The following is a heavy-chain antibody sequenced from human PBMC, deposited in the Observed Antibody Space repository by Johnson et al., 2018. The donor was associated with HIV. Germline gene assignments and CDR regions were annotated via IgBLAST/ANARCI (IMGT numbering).Heavy chain of an antibody. Sequence: EWVSGISWKSGSIGYADSVKGRFTISRDNSKNTLYLQMGSLRAEDMAVYYCARAGLTYTLDAFDIWGQGTLVTVSS. J-gene: IGHJ3*02. CDR2: ISWKSGSI. V-gene: IGHV3-9*03. D-gene: IGHD3-16*01. CDR3: ARAGLTYTLDAFDI.